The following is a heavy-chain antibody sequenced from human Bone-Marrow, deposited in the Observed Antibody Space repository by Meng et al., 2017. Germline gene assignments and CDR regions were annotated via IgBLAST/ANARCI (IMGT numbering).Heavy chain of an antibody. D-gene: IGHD3-10*01. CDR3: ARDLGGDD. CDR2: ISAYNGNT. J-gene: IGHJ4*02. CDR1: GYTFASYG. Sequence: QVPRVQSGAEVKKPGTSVRVSCKASGYTFASYGISWVRQAPGQGLEGMGWISAYNGNTNYAQKLQGRVTMTTDTSTNTAYMELRSLGSDDTAVYYCARDLGGDDWGQGTLVTVSS. V-gene: IGHV1-18*01.